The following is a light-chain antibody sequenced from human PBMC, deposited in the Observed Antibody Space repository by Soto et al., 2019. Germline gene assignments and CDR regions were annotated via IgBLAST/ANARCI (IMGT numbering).Light chain of an antibody. V-gene: IGKV3-15*01. CDR3: QHYNNSLLT. CDR1: QSGSSSY. J-gene: IGKJ4*02. CDR2: GAS. Sequence: EIVFTQSPGTLSVFPGERATLSCRASQSGSSSYLAWYQQKPGQAPRLLIYGASARATGIPARFSGSGSGTEFTLIISSLQPDDFATYYWQHYNNSLLTFGGGTKVDIK.